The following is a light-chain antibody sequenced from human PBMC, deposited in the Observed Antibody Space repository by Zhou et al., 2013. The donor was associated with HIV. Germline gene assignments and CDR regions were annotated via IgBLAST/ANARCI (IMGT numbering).Light chain of an antibody. J-gene: IGKJ5*01. CDR1: QSVSRY. CDR2: DAS. Sequence: EVVLTQSPATLSLPPGERATLSCRASQSVSRYLAWYQQKPGQAPRLLIYDASNRATGVPARFSGSGSGTGFTLTISSLEPEDFAVYYCQQRDSWPPITFGQGTRLDIK. CDR3: QQRDSWPPIT. V-gene: IGKV3-11*01.